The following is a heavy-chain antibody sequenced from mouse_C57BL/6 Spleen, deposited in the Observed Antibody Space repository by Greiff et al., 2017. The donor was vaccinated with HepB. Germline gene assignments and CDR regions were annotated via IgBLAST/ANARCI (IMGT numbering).Heavy chain of an antibody. CDR1: GYSITSGYY. J-gene: IGHJ3*01. V-gene: IGHV3-6*01. Sequence: VQLQQSGPGLVKPSQSLSLTCSVPGYSITSGYYWNWIRQFPGNKLEWMGYISYDGSNNYNPSLKNRISITRDTSKNQFFLKLNSVTTEDTATYYCARGRIYYGNYDWFAYWGQGTLVTVSA. D-gene: IGHD2-1*01. CDR3: ARGRIYYGNYDWFAY. CDR2: ISYDGSN.